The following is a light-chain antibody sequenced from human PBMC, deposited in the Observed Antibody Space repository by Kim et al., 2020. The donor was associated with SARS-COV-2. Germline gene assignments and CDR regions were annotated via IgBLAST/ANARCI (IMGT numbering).Light chain of an antibody. Sequence: GQSITISCTRSSSDIGGSNYVSWYQQHPGKAPKLMIYDVSNRPSGVSNRFSGSKSDNTASLTISGLQAEDEADYYCSSYASSNTLVFGGGTKVTVL. V-gene: IGLV2-14*03. CDR3: SSYASSNTLV. J-gene: IGLJ2*01. CDR1: SSDIGGSNY. CDR2: DVS.